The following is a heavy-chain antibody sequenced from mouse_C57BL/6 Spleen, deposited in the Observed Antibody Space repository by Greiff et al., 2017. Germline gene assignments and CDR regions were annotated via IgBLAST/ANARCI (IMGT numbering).Heavy chain of an antibody. Sequence: EVMLVESGGGLVKPGGSLKLSCSASGFTFSSYAMSWVRQTPEKRLEWVAIISDGGSYTYYPDNVKGRFPISRDNAKNNLYLQISHLKTEHTAMYYCARPYYGSSYSWFAYWGQGTLVTVSA. J-gene: IGHJ3*01. V-gene: IGHV5-4*03. CDR1: GFTFSSYA. D-gene: IGHD1-1*01. CDR2: ISDGGSYT. CDR3: ARPYYGSSYSWFAY.